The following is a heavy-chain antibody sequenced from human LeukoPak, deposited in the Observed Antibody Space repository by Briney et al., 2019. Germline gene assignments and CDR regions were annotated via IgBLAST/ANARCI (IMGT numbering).Heavy chain of an antibody. CDR3: ARDRLTGMDV. J-gene: IGHJ6*02. Sequence: PSETLSLTCAVYGGSFSGYYWSWIRQPPGKGLEWIGEINHSGSTNYNPSLKSRVTISVDTSKNQFSLKLSSVTAADTAVYYCARDRLTGMDVWGQGTTVTVSS. CDR2: INHSGST. D-gene: IGHD3-16*01. V-gene: IGHV4-34*09. CDR1: GGSFSGYY.